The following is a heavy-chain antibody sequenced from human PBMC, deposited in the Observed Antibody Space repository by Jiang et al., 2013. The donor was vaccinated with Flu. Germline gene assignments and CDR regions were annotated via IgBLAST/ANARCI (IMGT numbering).Heavy chain of an antibody. CDR2: IDWDDXK. D-gene: IGHD6-19*01. V-gene: IGHV2-70*11. Sequence: EWLARIDWDDXKYYSTSLKTRLTISKDTSKNQVVLTMTNMDPVDTATYYCARTIAVAGTGFDPWGQGTLVTVSS. CDR3: ARTIAVAGTGFDP. J-gene: IGHJ5*02.